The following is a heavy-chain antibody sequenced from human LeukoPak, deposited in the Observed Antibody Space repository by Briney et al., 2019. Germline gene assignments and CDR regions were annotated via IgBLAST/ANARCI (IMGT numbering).Heavy chain of an antibody. CDR3: ARAYFDAFDI. D-gene: IGHD2/OR15-2a*01. V-gene: IGHV3-48*01. CDR1: GFTFSSYS. Sequence: GGSLRLSCAASGFTFSSYSMNWVRQAPGKGLEWVSYISSSSTIYYADSVKGRFTISRDNAKNSLYLQMNSLRAEGTAVYYCARAYFDAFDIWGQGTMVTVSS. CDR2: ISSSSTI. J-gene: IGHJ3*02.